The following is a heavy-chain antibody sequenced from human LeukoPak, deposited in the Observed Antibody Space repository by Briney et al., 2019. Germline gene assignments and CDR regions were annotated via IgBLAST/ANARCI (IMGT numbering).Heavy chain of an antibody. V-gene: IGHV1-2*02. CDR1: GGTFSSYA. CDR2: INPNSGGT. D-gene: IGHD5-18*01. J-gene: IGHJ4*02. CDR3: ARGQIQLWSSSYYFDY. Sequence: ASVKVSCKASGGTFSSYAISWVRQAPGQGLEWMGGINPNSGGTNYAQKFQGRVTMTRDTSISTAYMELSRLRSDDTAVYYCARGQIQLWSSSYYFDYWGQGTLVTVSS.